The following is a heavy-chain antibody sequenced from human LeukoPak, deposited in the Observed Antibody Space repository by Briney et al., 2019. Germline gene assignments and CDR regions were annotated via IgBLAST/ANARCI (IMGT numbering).Heavy chain of an antibody. CDR2: ISAYNGST. CDR3: ARSPEDSSGYYSLYDY. CDR1: GYTFTSYG. J-gene: IGHJ4*02. D-gene: IGHD3-22*01. Sequence: ASVKVSCKASGYTFTSYGISWVRQAPGQGLEWMGWISAYNGSTNYAQKLQGRVTMTTDTSTSTAYMELRSLRSDDTAVYYCARSPEDSSGYYSLYDYWGQGTLVTVSS. V-gene: IGHV1-18*01.